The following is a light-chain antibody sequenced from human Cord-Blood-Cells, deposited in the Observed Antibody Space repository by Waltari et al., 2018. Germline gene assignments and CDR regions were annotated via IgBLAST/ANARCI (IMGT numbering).Light chain of an antibody. Sequence: QSALTQPASVSGSPGQSITIPCTGTSSDVGRYNLVSWYQQPPGKAPKLMIYEVSKRPSGVSNRFSGSKSGNTDSLTISGLQAEDEADYYCCSYAGSSNVVFGGGTKLTVL. CDR2: EVS. CDR3: CSYAGSSNVV. V-gene: IGLV2-23*02. J-gene: IGLJ2*01. CDR1: SSDVGRYNL.